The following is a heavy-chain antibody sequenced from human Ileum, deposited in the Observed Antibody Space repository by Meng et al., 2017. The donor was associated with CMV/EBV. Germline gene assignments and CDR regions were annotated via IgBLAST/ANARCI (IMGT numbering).Heavy chain of an antibody. J-gene: IGHJ4*02. V-gene: IGHV1-46*01. Sequence: ASVKVSCKASGYTFTSYYMHWVRQAPGQGLEWMGVINPNGGTTAYAQKFRGSVTMTGDTSTSTIYMELNSLRSEDTAVYFCAAKIDITYFDFWGQGTLVTVSS. D-gene: IGHD1-14*01. CDR1: GYTFTSYY. CDR2: INPNGGTT. CDR3: AAKIDITYFDF.